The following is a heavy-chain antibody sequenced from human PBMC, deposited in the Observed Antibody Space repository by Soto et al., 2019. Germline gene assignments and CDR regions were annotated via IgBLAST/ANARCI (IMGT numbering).Heavy chain of an antibody. CDR2: INGDGSST. J-gene: IGHJ6*02. V-gene: IGHV3-74*01. Sequence: EVQLVESGGGLVQPGGSLRLSCAASGFTFSSYWVHWVRQAPGRGLVWVSRINGDGSSTNYADSVKGRFTISRDNAKNTLELQMNSLRAEDTAVYLCGRGGSGIDGMDVWCQGTTVTVSS. CDR3: GRGGSGIDGMDV. D-gene: IGHD6-13*01. CDR1: GFTFSSYW.